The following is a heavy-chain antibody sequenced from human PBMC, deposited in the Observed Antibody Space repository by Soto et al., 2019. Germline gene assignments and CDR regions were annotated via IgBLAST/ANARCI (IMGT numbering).Heavy chain of an antibody. CDR1: GFTFSNYW. V-gene: IGHV3-74*01. Sequence: EVQLVESGGGLVQPGGSLRLSCVASGFTFSNYWIHWVRQAPGKGLMWVSRINGDGSRTNYADAVKGQFTITRDNAKNTVYMPMNRLRVEDTAVYYWASVARNYYYFACWGQVTLATVSS. D-gene: IGHD1-7*01. CDR2: INGDGSRT. CDR3: ASVARNYYYFAC. J-gene: IGHJ4*02.